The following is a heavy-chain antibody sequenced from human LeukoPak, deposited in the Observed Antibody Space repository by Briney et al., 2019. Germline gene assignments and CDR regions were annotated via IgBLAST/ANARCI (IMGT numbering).Heavy chain of an antibody. D-gene: IGHD3-3*01. V-gene: IGHV4-39*07. CDR3: ASVYVLRFLEWAHDAFDI. Sequence: SETLSLTCTVSGGSISSSSYYWGWIRQPPGKGLEWIGSIYYSGSTYYNPSLKSRVTVSVDTSKNQFSLKLSSVTAADTAVYYCASVYVLRFLEWAHDAFDIWGQGTMVTVS. J-gene: IGHJ3*02. CDR2: IYYSGST. CDR1: GGSISSSSYY.